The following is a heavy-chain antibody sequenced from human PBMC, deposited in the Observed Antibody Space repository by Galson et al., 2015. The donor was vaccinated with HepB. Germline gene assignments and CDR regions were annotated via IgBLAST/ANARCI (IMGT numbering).Heavy chain of an antibody. CDR2: IIPILGIA. D-gene: IGHD5-24*01. CDR3: ARDGDGYNSFDY. CDR1: GGTFSSYT. Sequence: SCKASGGTFSSYTISWVRQAPGQGLEWMGRIIPILGIANYAQKFQGRVTITADKSTSTAYMELSSLRSEDTAVYYCARDGDGYNSFDYWGQGTLVTVSS. V-gene: IGHV1-69*04. J-gene: IGHJ4*02.